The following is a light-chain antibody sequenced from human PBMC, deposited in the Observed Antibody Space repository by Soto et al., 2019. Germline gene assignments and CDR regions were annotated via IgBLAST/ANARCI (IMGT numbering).Light chain of an antibody. Sequence: IVMTQTPLSLPVTPGEPASISCRSSQSLLHSDGKTYLYWYLQKPGQSPQLLIYLGSNRASGVPDRFSGSGSGTDFTLKISRVEAEDVGVYYCMQALQTPLTFGQGTRLEIK. CDR1: QSLLHSDGKTY. CDR2: LGS. CDR3: MQALQTPLT. V-gene: IGKV2-28*01. J-gene: IGKJ5*01.